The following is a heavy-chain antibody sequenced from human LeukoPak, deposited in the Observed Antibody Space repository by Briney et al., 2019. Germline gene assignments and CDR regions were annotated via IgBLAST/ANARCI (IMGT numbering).Heavy chain of an antibody. V-gene: IGHV3-30*02. CDR3: AKDRDEYGNDC. J-gene: IGHJ4*02. D-gene: IGHD4-11*01. Sequence: GGSLRLSCAASGFSFSDFGMHWIRRAPGKGLEWVTLIRSDGSSIYYADSVKGRFTTSRDNSRNTLYLQMNSLRVEDTAVYYCAKDRDEYGNDCWGQGILVTVST. CDR1: GFSFSDFG. CDR2: IRSDGSSI.